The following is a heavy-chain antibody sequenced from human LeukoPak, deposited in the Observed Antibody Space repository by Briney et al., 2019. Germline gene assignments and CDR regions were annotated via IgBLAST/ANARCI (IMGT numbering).Heavy chain of an antibody. CDR1: GYSFTKYR. V-gene: IGHV5-51*01. Sequence: GESLKISCKGSGYSFTKYRIGWVRQMPGKGLEWMGIISPVDSDTRYSPSFQGQVTISADKSISTAYLQWSSLKASDTAIYYCARLHGDYYYYYYMDVWGKGTTVTVSS. CDR2: ISPVDSDT. D-gene: IGHD4-17*01. J-gene: IGHJ6*03. CDR3: ARLHGDYYYYYYMDV.